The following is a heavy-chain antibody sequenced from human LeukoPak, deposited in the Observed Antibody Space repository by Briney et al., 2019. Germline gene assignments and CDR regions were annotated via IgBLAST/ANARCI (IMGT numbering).Heavy chain of an antibody. Sequence: GGSLRLSCAASGFIFSYYGMHWVRQAPGKGLEWVSAISGSGGSTYYADSVKGRFTISRDNSKNTLYLQMNSLRAEDTAVYYCVYYGSGSYISAFDYWGQGTLVTVSS. CDR2: ISGSGGST. CDR3: VYYGSGSYISAFDY. J-gene: IGHJ4*02. CDR1: GFIFSYYG. V-gene: IGHV3-23*01. D-gene: IGHD3-10*01.